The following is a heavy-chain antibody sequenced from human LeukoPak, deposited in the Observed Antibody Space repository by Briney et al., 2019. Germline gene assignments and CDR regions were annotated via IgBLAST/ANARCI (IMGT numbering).Heavy chain of an antibody. J-gene: IGHJ4*02. D-gene: IGHD6-19*01. CDR2: ISSDGSHK. CDR1: PFTLTTYG. Sequence: GGSLRLSCAASPFTLTTYGMHCVRQAPGKGLEWVALISSDGSHKYYADSVKGRFTISRDNSKNTLYLQMNSLRAEHTAVYYCWKSESIIAVAGKLDYWGQGTLVTVSS. V-gene: IGHV3-30*18. CDR3: WKSESIIAVAGKLDY.